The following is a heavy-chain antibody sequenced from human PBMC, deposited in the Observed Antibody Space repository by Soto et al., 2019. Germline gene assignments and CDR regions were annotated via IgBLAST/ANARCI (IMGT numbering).Heavy chain of an antibody. CDR1: GFTFSSYG. D-gene: IGHD6-19*01. CDR2: ISYDGSNK. V-gene: IGHV3-30*18. Sequence: GGSLRLSCAASGFTFSSYGMHWVRQAPGKGLEWVAVISYDGSNKYYADSVKGRFTISRDNSKNTLYLQMNSLRAEDTAVYYCAKGGAVAVAVRGMDVWGQGTTVTVSS. CDR3: AKGGAVAVAVRGMDV. J-gene: IGHJ6*02.